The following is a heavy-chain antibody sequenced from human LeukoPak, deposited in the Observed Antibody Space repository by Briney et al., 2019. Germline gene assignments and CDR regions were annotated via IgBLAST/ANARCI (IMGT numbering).Heavy chain of an antibody. D-gene: IGHD1-26*01. CDR1: GGTFSSYA. CDR2: IIPIFGTA. V-gene: IGHV1-69*13. Sequence: GASVKVSCKASGGTFSSYAISWVRQAPGQGLEWMGGIIPIFGTANYAQKFQGRVTITADESTSTAYMELSSLRSEDTAVYYCARAVGATMWFDPWGQGTLVTVSS. CDR3: ARAVGATMWFDP. J-gene: IGHJ5*02.